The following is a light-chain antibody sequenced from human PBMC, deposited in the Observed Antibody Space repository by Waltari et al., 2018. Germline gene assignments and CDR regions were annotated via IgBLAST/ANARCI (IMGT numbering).Light chain of an antibody. CDR3: HKRSDWPLT. V-gene: IGKV3-11*01. Sequence: IVLTQSPVTLSLSPGERATLSCRASQSIGSDLAWYRQKPGQPPRPLIFGASERATGIPARISGSGSGTDFTLTISSLDPEDFAVYYCHKRSDWPLTFGGGTRVEIK. CDR1: QSIGSD. J-gene: IGKJ4*01. CDR2: GAS.